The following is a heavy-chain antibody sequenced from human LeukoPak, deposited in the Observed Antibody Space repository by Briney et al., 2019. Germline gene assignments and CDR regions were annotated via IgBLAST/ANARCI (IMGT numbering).Heavy chain of an antibody. D-gene: IGHD2-15*01. J-gene: IGHJ5*02. V-gene: IGHV4-39*07. CDR1: GGSISSSSYY. CDR2: IYYSGST. Sequence: PSETLSLTCTVSGGSISSSSYYWGWIRQPPGKGLEWIGSIYYSGSTYYNPSLKSRVTISVDTSKNQFSLKLSSVTAADTAVYYCARDVVGYCSGGSCYHWFDPWGQGTLVTVSS. CDR3: ARDVVGYCSGGSCYHWFDP.